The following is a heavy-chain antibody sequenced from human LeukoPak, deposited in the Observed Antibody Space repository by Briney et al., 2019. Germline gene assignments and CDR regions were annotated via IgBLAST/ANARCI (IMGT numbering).Heavy chain of an antibody. CDR2: INHSGST. D-gene: IGHD3-10*01. J-gene: IGHJ5*02. CDR1: GFTFNNAW. V-gene: IGHV4-34*01. Sequence: PGGSLRLSCAASGFTFNNAWMSWIRQPPGKGLEWIGEINHSGSTNYNPSLKSRVTISVDTSKNQFSLKLSSVTAADTAVYYCARGSAITMVRGVIRRWLDPWGQGTLVTVSS. CDR3: ARGSAITMVRGVIRRWLDP.